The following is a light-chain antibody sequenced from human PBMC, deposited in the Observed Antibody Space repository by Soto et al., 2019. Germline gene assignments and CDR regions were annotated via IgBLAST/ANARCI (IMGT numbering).Light chain of an antibody. CDR3: QQRSNWTIT. Sequence: LLTQSAATLCLSPGERATLTCRASHSIXSYFDWYQRKPGQAPRLLXDYAANMATGGPARFRGSGSGKDFTLPISSLDPEDFAVYYFQQRSNWTITFGQGTRLEIK. CDR1: HSIXSY. CDR2: YAA. J-gene: IGKJ5*01. V-gene: IGKV3-11*01.